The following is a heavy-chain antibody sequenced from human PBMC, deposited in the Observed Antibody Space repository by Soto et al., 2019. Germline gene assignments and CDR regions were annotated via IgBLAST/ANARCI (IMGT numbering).Heavy chain of an antibody. Sequence: PSQTLSLTCAISGDSVSSNSAAWNWIRQSPSRGLEWLGRTYYRSKWYNDYAVSVKSRITINPDTSKNQFSLQLNSVTPEDTAVYYCAREAYYYDSSGYLPPLYAFDIWGQGTMVTVSS. CDR1: GDSVSSNSAA. CDR3: AREAYYYDSSGYLPPLYAFDI. D-gene: IGHD3-22*01. J-gene: IGHJ3*02. CDR2: TYYRSKWYN. V-gene: IGHV6-1*01.